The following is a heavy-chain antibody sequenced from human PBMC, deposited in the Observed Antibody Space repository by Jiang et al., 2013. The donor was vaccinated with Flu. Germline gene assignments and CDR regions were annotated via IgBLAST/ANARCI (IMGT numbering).Heavy chain of an antibody. CDR3: ARGPTYYYDSSGYYFGY. J-gene: IGHJ4*02. V-gene: IGHV1-69*04. D-gene: IGHD3-22*01. Sequence: WVRQAPGQGLEWMGRIIPILGIANYAQKFQGRVTITADKSTSTAYMELSSLRSEDTAVYYCARGPTYYYDSSGYYFGYWGQGTLVTVSS. CDR2: IIPILGIA.